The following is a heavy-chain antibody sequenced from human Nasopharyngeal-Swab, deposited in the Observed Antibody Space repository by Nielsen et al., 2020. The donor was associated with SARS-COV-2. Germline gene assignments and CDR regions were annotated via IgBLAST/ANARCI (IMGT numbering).Heavy chain of an antibody. J-gene: IGHJ4*02. V-gene: IGHV4-39*01. CDR3: ARLSMDTATHYTYYFDY. D-gene: IGHD5-18*01. CDR1: GGSISSSYY. CDR2: IYYSGST. Sequence: SETLSLTCTVSGGSISSSYYWGWIRQPPGKGLEWIGSIYYSGSTYYNPSLKSRVTISVDTSKNQFSLKLSSVTAADTAVYYCARLSMDTATHYTYYFDYWGQGTLVTVSS.